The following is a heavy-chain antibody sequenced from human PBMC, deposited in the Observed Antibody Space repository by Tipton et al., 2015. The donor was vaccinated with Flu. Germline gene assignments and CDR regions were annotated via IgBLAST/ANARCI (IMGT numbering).Heavy chain of an antibody. J-gene: IGHJ3*02. D-gene: IGHD3-16*02. CDR2: IYYSGST. CDR3: ARHVGRGMITFGGVIALYPHYDALDI. V-gene: IGHV4-59*08. Sequence: TLSLTCTVSGGSISSYYWSWIRQPPGKGLEWIGYIYYSGSTNYNPSLKSRVTISVDTSKNQFSLKLSSVTAADTAVYYCARHVGRGMITFGGVIALYPHYDALDIWGQGTMVTVSS. CDR1: GGSISSYY.